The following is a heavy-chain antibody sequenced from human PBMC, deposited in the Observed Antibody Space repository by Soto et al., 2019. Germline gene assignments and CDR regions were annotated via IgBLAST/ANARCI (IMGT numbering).Heavy chain of an antibody. Sequence: QVQLVQSGAEVKKPGSSVTVSCKASGGTFGNSAISWVRQAPGQGLEWIGGIIPIFTTPDYAKNFQERLTITADESTSTAYMELTSLGSEDRAVYYCARDKDRQQLGGNYYYGIDVWGQGTTVTVSS. CDR2: IIPIFTTP. J-gene: IGHJ6*02. CDR1: GGTFGNSA. V-gene: IGHV1-69*12. D-gene: IGHD3-3*02. CDR3: ARDKDRQQLGGNYYYGIDV.